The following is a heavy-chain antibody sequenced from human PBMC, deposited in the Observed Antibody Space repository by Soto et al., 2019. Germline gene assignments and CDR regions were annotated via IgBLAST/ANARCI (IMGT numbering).Heavy chain of an antibody. CDR3: ARRYSSSFDY. D-gene: IGHD6-13*01. Sequence: ASVKVSCKASGYIFTSYYIHWVRQAPGQGLEWMGWINPFDGSRMFAQSFQGRVTMTRDTSTSTVYMEVSSLRSEDTAVYYCARRYSSSFDYWGQGTLVTVSS. CDR2: INPFDGSR. CDR1: GYIFTSYY. V-gene: IGHV1-46*01. J-gene: IGHJ4*02.